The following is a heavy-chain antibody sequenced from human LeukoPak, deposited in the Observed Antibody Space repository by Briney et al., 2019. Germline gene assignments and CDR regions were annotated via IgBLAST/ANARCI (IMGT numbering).Heavy chain of an antibody. CDR2: ISYDGSNK. Sequence: GGSLRLSCAASGFTFSSYAMHWVRQAPGKGLEWVAVISYDGSNKYYADSVKGRFTISRDNAKNSLYLQMNSLRAEDTAVYYCARDRRKYYYDSSGYSDIWGQGTVVTVSS. D-gene: IGHD3-22*01. CDR1: GFTFSSYA. J-gene: IGHJ3*02. CDR3: ARDRRKYYYDSSGYSDI. V-gene: IGHV3-30-3*01.